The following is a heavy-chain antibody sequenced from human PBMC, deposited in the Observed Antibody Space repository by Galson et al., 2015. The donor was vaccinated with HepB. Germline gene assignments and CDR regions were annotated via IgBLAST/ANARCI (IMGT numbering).Heavy chain of an antibody. D-gene: IGHD3-22*01. Sequence: SVKVSCKASGGTFSSHTFSWVRQAPGQGLEWMGGITPMFGSGNHAQKFQGRVTITADEPKSTTYMELSSLRSEDTAVYYCARQYDTSGYYPYWGQGTLVTVSS. CDR3: ARQYDTSGYYPY. CDR1: GGTFSSHT. J-gene: IGHJ4*02. CDR2: ITPMFGSG. V-gene: IGHV1-69*13.